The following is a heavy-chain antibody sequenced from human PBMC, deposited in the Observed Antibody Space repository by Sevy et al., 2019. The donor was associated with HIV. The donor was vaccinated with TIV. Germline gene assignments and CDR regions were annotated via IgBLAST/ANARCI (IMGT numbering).Heavy chain of an antibody. V-gene: IGHV1-18*01. CDR2: ISAYNGNT. CDR3: ARDRYCSGGSCPLNAFDI. J-gene: IGHJ3*02. CDR1: GYTFTSYG. D-gene: IGHD2-15*01. Sequence: ASVKVSCKASGYTFTSYGISWVRQAPGQGLEWMGWISAYNGNTNYAQKLQGRVTMTTDTSTSTAYMELRSLRSDDTAVYYCARDRYCSGGSCPLNAFDIWGQGTMVTVSS.